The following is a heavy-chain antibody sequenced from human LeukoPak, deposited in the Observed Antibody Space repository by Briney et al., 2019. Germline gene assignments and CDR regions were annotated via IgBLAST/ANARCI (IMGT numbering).Heavy chain of an antibody. CDR3: AKDSSPTYYYGSGDY. V-gene: IGHV3-30*04. CDR2: MSYDGTNQ. CDR1: GFTFNAYV. J-gene: IGHJ4*02. D-gene: IGHD3-10*01. Sequence: GRSLRLSCAASGFTFNAYVMHWVRQAPGKGLEWVAVMSYDGTNQNYADSVKGRFTISRDNSKNTLYLQMNSLRAEDTAIYYCAKDSSPTYYYGSGDYWGQGTLVTVSS.